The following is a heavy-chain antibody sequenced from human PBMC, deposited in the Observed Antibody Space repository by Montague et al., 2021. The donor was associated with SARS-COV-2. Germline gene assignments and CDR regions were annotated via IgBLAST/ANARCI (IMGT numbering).Heavy chain of an antibody. J-gene: IGHJ6*02. D-gene: IGHD2-2*01. Sequence: SLRLCCAASVLTVSPNYFTLVRQAPGRGLDWVSVIYSGCSTYYADSVXVRFTVSRDNSKNTVYLQMNSLRVEDTAIYYCARDDRRTSKWSYGLDVWGPGTTVTVSS. CDR2: IYSGCST. CDR1: VLTVSPNY. CDR3: ARDDRRTSKWSYGLDV. V-gene: IGHV3-53*01.